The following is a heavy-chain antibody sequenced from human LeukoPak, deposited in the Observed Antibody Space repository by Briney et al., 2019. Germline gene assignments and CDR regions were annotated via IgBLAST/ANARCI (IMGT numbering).Heavy chain of an antibody. J-gene: IGHJ4*02. D-gene: IGHD6-13*01. CDR2: IYYSGST. CDR3: ARALYSHVINVYYFDY. CDR1: GGSISSGGYY. V-gene: IGHV4-31*03. Sequence: SETLSLTCTVSGGSISSGGYYWSWIRQHPGKGLEWIGYIYYSGSTYYNPSLKSRVTISVDTSKNQFSLKLSSVTAADTAVYYCARALYSHVINVYYFDYWGQGTLVTVSS.